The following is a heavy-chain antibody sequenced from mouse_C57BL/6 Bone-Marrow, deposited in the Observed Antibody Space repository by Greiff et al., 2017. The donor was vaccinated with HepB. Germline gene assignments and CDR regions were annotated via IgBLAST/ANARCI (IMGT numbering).Heavy chain of an antibody. CDR1: GYAFTNYL. J-gene: IGHJ3*01. D-gene: IGHD2-4*01. CDR2: INPGSGGT. V-gene: IGHV1-54*01. Sequence: VQLQQSGAELVRPGTSVKVSCKASGYAFTNYLIEWVKQRPGQGLEWIGVINPGSGGTNYNEKFKGKATLTADKSSSTAYMQLSSLTSEDSAVYVCAISVLYYDYDGFAYWGQGTLVTVSA. CDR3: AISVLYYDYDGFAY.